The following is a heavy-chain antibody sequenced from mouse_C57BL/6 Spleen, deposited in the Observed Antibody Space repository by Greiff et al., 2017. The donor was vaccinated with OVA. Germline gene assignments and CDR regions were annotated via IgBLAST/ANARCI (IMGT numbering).Heavy chain of an antibody. J-gene: IGHJ2*01. Sequence: QVQLQQSGAELVKPGASVKLSCKASGYTFTSYWMQWVKQRPGQGLEWIGEIDPSDSYTNYNQKFKGKATLTVDTSSSTAYMQLSSLTSEDSAVYYCARRAIYDGYCFDYWGQGTTLTVSS. CDR2: IDPSDSYT. V-gene: IGHV1-50*01. CDR1: GYTFTSYW. D-gene: IGHD2-3*01. CDR3: ARRAIYDGYCFDY.